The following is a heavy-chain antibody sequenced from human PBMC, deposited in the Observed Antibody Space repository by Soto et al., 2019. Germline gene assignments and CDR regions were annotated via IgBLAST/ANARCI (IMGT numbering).Heavy chain of an antibody. CDR2: IYHSGST. D-gene: IGHD3-16*01. CDR3: ARDKATVGGYNLYDP. J-gene: IGHJ5*02. V-gene: IGHV4-4*02. CDR1: GGSIRSSHW. Sequence: QVQLLESGPGLVKPSETLSLICTVSGGSIRSSHWWSWVRQPPGKGLERIGEIYHSGSTNLDPSLKSRVTLSVDKSKNQFSPKLTSVTAADTAFYYCARDKATVGGYNLYDPWGQGILVTVSS.